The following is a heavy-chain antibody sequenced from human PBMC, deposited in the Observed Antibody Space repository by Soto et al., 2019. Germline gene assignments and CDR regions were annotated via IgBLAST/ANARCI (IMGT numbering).Heavy chain of an antibody. CDR3: TTDPGEWWLSFDI. D-gene: IGHD3-22*01. V-gene: IGHV3-15*01. CDR2: IKSKTDGGTT. Sequence: GGSLRLSCAASGFTFSNAWMSWVRQAPGKGLEWVGRIKSKTDGGTTDYAAPVKGRFTISRDDSKNTLYLQMNSLKTEDTAVYYCTTDPGEWWLSFDIWGQGTMVTVSS. J-gene: IGHJ3*02. CDR1: GFTFSNAW.